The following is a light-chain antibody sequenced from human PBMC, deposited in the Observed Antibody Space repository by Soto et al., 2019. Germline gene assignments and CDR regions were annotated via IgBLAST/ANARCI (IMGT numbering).Light chain of an antibody. CDR1: RSVSSRY. J-gene: IGKJ2*01. CDR2: GAS. Sequence: EIVLTQSPGTLSLSPGKRATLSCRASRSVSSRYLAWYQQKPGQAPRLLIYGASSRATGIPDRYSGSGSGTYLTRTITALEIEDFAVYHGPHYGYSPNAFGQGTKLEIK. CDR3: PHYGYSPNA. V-gene: IGKV3-20*01.